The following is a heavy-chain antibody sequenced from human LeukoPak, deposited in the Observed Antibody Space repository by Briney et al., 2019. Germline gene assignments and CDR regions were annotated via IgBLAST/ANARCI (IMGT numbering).Heavy chain of an antibody. D-gene: IGHD1-26*01. Sequence: GGSLILSCAASGFSFSSYAMSWVRQAPGKGLEWVSFINTIGTTYYADSVKGRFTISRDNSKNTLYLQMNSLRAEDTAVYYCAKDHNKVVGATDYWGQGTLVTVSS. CDR1: GFSFSSYA. J-gene: IGHJ4*02. CDR2: INTIGTT. CDR3: AKDHNKVVGATDY. V-gene: IGHV3-23*01.